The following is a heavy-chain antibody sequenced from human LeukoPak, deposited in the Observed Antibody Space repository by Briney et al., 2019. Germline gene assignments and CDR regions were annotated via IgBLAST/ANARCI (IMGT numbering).Heavy chain of an antibody. CDR1: GYSFTSYW. D-gene: IGHD3-22*01. CDR3: ARHLYYDSSGYPGGDAFDI. J-gene: IGHJ3*02. V-gene: IGHV5-51*01. Sequence: GESLKISYKGSGYSFTSYWIGWVRQMPGKGLEWMGIIYPGDSDTRYSPSFQGQVTISADKSISTAYLQWSSLKASDTAMYYFARHLYYDSSGYPGGDAFDIWGQGTMVTVSS. CDR2: IYPGDSDT.